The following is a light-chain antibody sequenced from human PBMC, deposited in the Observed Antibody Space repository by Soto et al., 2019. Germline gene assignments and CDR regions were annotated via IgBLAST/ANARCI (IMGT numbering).Light chain of an antibody. Sequence: DIQMTQSPSSLSASVGDRVIITCRASQGIDQSLAWYQQKAGKAPNLLFYSPSTLQSRLPSRFSGSGSGTAFSRGIGSVQPGDVAACCCRGHCRGPPLAVGRRTKLDV. V-gene: IGKV1-27*01. CDR2: SPS. CDR1: QGIDQS. J-gene: IGKJ3*01. CDR3: RGHCRGPPLA.